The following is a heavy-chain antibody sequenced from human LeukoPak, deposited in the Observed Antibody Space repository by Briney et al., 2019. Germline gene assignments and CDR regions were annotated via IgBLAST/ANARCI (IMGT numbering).Heavy chain of an antibody. D-gene: IGHD3-3*01. V-gene: IGHV3-74*01. CDR2: INSDGSTT. Sequence: GGSLRLSCAASGFTFSSYWMHWVRHAPGKGLVWASRINSDGSTTNYADSVKGRFTISRDNAKNTLYLEMSSLRAGDTAVYYGVWMSPPAGWGQGTLVTVSS. J-gene: IGHJ4*02. CDR1: GFTFSSYW. CDR3: VWMSPPAG.